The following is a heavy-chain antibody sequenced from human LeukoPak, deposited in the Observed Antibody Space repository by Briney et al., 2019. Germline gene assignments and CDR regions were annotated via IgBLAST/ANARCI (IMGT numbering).Heavy chain of an antibody. Sequence: ASVKVSCKASGYTFTSYDINWVRQAPGQGLEWMGGIIPLFGTANYAQKFQGRVTIIADKSTSTAYMELSSLRSEDTAVYYCASATLRCSGGSCYEMDVWGKGTTVTVST. CDR3: ASATLRCSGGSCYEMDV. J-gene: IGHJ6*04. V-gene: IGHV1-69*06. CDR2: IIPLFGTA. CDR1: GYTFTSYD. D-gene: IGHD2-15*01.